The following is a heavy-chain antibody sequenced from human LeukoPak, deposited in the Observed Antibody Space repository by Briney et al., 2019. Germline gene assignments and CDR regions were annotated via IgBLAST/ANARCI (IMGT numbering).Heavy chain of an antibody. D-gene: IGHD4-17*01. CDR3: AVGVYGDYFDH. CDR1: GGSVSSGSYY. Sequence: RSSGTLSLTCTVSGGSVSSGSYYWSWIRQPPGKGLQWIGYIYYSGSTNYNPSLKSRVTISVDTSKNQFSLKLSSVTAADTAVYYCAVGVYGDYFDHWGQGTLVTVSS. V-gene: IGHV4-61*01. CDR2: IYYSGST. J-gene: IGHJ4*02.